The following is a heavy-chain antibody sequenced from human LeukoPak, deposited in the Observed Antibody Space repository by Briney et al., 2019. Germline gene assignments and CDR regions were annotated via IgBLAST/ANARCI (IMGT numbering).Heavy chain of an antibody. CDR1: GYSISSGYY. J-gene: IGHJ5*02. Sequence: SETLSLTCAVSGYSISSGYYWGWIRQPPGKGLEWMGSIYHSGSTYYNPSLKSRVTISVDTSKNQFSLKLSSVTAADTAVYYCAREFRYYYGSGSYPANWFDPWGQGTLVTVSS. V-gene: IGHV4-38-2*02. CDR2: IYHSGST. D-gene: IGHD3-10*01. CDR3: AREFRYYYGSGSYPANWFDP.